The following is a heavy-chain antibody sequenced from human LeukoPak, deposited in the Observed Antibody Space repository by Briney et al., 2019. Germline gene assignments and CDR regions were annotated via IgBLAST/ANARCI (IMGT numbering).Heavy chain of an antibody. CDR1: GGSIRSFY. Sequence: PSETLSLTCTVSGGSIRSFYWSWIRQPPGKGLEWIGEINHSGSTNYNLSLKSRVTISVDTSKNQFSLKLSSVTAADTAVYYCARGRGYNSFDYWGQGTLVTVSS. D-gene: IGHD5-24*01. V-gene: IGHV4-34*01. CDR3: ARGRGYNSFDY. J-gene: IGHJ4*02. CDR2: INHSGST.